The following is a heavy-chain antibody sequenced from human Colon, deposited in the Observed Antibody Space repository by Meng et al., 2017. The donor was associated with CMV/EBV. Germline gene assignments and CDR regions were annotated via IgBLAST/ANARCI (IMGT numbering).Heavy chain of an antibody. CDR2: TYYRSKWYN. D-gene: IGHD3-10*01. J-gene: IGHJ4*02. CDR3: ARGPGGRFDY. Sequence: SSEASVASHSTAWKWSRQSPSRGLEWLGRTYYRSKWYNDYAVSVKSRIIINADTSKNQFSLQLNSVTPEDTAVYYCARGPGGRFDYWGQGTLVTVSS. V-gene: IGHV6-1*01. CDR1: EASVASHSTA.